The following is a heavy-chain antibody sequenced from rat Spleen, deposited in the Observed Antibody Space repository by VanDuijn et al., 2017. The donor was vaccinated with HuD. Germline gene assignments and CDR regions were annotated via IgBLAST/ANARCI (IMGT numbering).Heavy chain of an antibody. J-gene: IGHJ4*01. CDR2: INSDGGST. D-gene: IGHD1-11*01. Sequence: EVQLVESGGGLVQPRRSLKLSCAASGFTFSDYGMHWIRQAPTKGLEWVASINSDGGSTYYPDSVKGRFTISRDNAENTVYLQMDSLTSEDTATYYCAKEANYGGLMDAWGQGASVTVSS. CDR3: AKEANYGGLMDA. V-gene: IGHV5-19*01. CDR1: GFTFSDYG.